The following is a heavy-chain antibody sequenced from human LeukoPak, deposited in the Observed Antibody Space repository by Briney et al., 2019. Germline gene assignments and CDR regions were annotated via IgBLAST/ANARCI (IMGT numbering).Heavy chain of an antibody. Sequence: SETLSLTCSVSGDSMTSHYWSWIRQPPGKGLQWIGYIHYSGTTNYNPSLKSRVTISVDTSKNQFSLKVTSVTAADTAVYYCARPLYYYYYMDVWGKGTTVTVSS. V-gene: IGHV4-59*08. CDR3: ARPLYYYYYMDV. J-gene: IGHJ6*03. CDR2: IHYSGTT. CDR1: GDSMTSHY.